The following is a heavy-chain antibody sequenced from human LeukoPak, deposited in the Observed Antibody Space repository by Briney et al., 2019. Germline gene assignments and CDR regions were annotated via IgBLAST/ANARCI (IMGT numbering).Heavy chain of an antibody. CDR1: GGSISSGGYY. Sequence: SETLSLTCTVSGGSISSGGYYWSWIRQPPGKGLEWIGYIYHSGSTYYNPSLKSRVTISVDRSKNQFSLKLSSVTAADTAVYYCARARSGSPTLDYWGQGTLVTVSS. V-gene: IGHV4-30-2*01. J-gene: IGHJ4*02. D-gene: IGHD1-26*01. CDR2: IYHSGST. CDR3: ARARSGSPTLDY.